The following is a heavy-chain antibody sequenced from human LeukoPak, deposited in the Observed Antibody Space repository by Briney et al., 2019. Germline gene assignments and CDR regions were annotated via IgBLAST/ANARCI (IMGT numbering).Heavy chain of an antibody. CDR1: GFTFSDYY. CDR3: AREFTILTGYYRFWYFDL. CDR2: ISSSGSTI. Sequence: GGSLRLSCAASGFTFSDYYMSWIRQAPGKGLEWVSYISSSGSTIYYADSVKGRFTISRDNAKNSLYLQMNSLRAEDTAVYYCAREFTILTGYYRFWYFDLWGRGTLVTVSS. V-gene: IGHV3-11*01. D-gene: IGHD3-9*01. J-gene: IGHJ2*01.